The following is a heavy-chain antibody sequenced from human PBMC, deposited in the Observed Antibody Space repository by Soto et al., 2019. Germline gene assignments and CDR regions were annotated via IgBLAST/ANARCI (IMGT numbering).Heavy chain of an antibody. CDR2: INPTSGAT. V-gene: IGHV1-2*02. Sequence: ASVKVSCKTSGYTFAAFFIHWIRQSPGQGLEWMGWINPTSGATVSAQKFQDRVTMTRDTSISTAYMELRGLKSDDTAVYYCTRDPDYGDYWGYFFDYWGQGTPVTVSS. D-gene: IGHD4-17*01. CDR3: TRDPDYGDYWGYFFDY. CDR1: GYTFAAFF. J-gene: IGHJ4*02.